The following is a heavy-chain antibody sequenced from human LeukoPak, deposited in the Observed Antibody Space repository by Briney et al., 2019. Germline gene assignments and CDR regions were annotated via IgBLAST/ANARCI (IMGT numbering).Heavy chain of an antibody. J-gene: IGHJ5*02. CDR3: ARRPSIEVLSFDP. CDR1: GGSISSGGYY. CDR2: IYYSGST. D-gene: IGHD3-16*02. Sequence: PSETLSLTCTVSGGSISSGGYYWGWIRQPPGKGLEWIGSIYYSGSTYYNPSLKSRVTISVDTSKNQFSLKLSSVTAADTAVYYCARRPSIEVLSFDPWGQGTLVTVSS. V-gene: IGHV4-39*01.